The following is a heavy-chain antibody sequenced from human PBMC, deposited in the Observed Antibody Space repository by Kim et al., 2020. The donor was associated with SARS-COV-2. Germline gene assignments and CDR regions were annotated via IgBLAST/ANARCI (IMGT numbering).Heavy chain of an antibody. CDR2: KT. Sequence: KTHYADSVKGLFTISRDDAKNSPYLQMDSLRLDDTDVYYCATDLSYAFAHWGQGALVTVSS. CDR3: ATDLSYAFAH. V-gene: IGHV3-11*06. J-gene: IGHJ4*02. D-gene: IGHD4-17*01.